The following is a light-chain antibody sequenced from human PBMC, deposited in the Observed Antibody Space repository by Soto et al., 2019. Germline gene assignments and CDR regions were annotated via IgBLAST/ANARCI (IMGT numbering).Light chain of an antibody. CDR3: QQYHNLHPFT. CDR1: QDISNY. Sequence: DIQMTQSPSSLSASVGDRVTITCQARQDISNYSNWYQQKPGKAPQPLIYDASNLKTGVPSRFSGSGSGTDFTFAITSLQPEDIATYYCQQYHNLHPFTCGPGTKVYIK. J-gene: IGKJ3*01. CDR2: DAS. V-gene: IGKV1-33*01.